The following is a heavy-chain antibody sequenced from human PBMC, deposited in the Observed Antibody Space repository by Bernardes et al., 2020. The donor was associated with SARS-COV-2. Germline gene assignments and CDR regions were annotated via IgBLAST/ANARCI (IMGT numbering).Heavy chain of an antibody. D-gene: IGHD1-7*01. V-gene: IGHV5-51*01. CDR3: ARRAGGTIVDS. J-gene: IGHJ4*02. Sequence: GESLKISCQGSGYGFTNYWIAWVRQMPGKGPEWMGFIYPRDSDPTYSPSFQGQVTIPADKSISTAYLQWSSLRASDPAIYYCARRAGGTIVDSWGQGTLVTVSS. CDR1: GYGFTNYW. CDR2: IYPRDSDP.